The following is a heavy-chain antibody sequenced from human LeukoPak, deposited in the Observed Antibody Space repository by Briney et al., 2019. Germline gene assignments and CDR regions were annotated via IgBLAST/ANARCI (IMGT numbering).Heavy chain of an antibody. CDR2: IIAIFGTA. Sequence: ASVKVSCKASGGTFSSYAISWVRQAPGQGLEWMGGIIAIFGTANYAQKFQGRVTITTDESTSTAYMELSSLRSEDTAVYYCARGLRFLVGLRYYYYMDVWGKGTTVTVSS. V-gene: IGHV1-69*05. D-gene: IGHD3-3*01. CDR1: GGTFSSYA. CDR3: ARGLRFLVGLRYYYYMDV. J-gene: IGHJ6*03.